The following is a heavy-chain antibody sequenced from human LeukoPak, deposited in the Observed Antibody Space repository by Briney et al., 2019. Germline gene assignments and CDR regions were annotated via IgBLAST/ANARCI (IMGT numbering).Heavy chain of an antibody. CDR1: GFTFSIYS. D-gene: IGHD3-10*01. V-gene: IGHV3-21*01. CDR3: ARDRVSGSGSIDY. Sequence: GGSLRLSCAASGFTFSIYSINCVCQAPGKGLEWGPFITGNSNYIYYADSVKRRFTISRDNAKNSLYLQMNNLRVEDTAVYYCARDRVSGSGSIDYWGQGTLVTVSS. J-gene: IGHJ4*02. CDR2: ITGNSNYI.